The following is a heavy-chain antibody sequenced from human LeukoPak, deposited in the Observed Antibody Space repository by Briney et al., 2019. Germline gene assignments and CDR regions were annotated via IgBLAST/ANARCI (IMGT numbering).Heavy chain of an antibody. Sequence: GASLKISCKGSGYSFTSYRIGWVRQLPGKGLEWMGIIYPGDSDTRYSPSFQGQVTISADKSISTAYLQWSSLKASDTAMYYCASYYGDYSGYFQHWGQGTLVTVSS. CDR3: ASYYGDYSGYFQH. CDR1: GYSFTSYR. J-gene: IGHJ1*01. V-gene: IGHV5-51*01. CDR2: IYPGDSDT. D-gene: IGHD4-17*01.